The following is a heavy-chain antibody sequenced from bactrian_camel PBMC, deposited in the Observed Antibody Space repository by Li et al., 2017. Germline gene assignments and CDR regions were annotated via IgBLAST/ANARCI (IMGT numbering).Heavy chain of an antibody. V-gene: IGHV3S1*01. CDR1: GFAVSSAA. CDR2: ISVSGDRA. Sequence: HVQLVESGGDSVETGGSLRLSCTASGFAVSSAAMSWGRQAPGKELEWVSSISVSGDRAYYRESVKGRFTISRDDAKNTLYLQLNNLSTEDTAMYYCAKGSILRTTEPRGQGTQVTVS. J-gene: IGHJ4*01. D-gene: IGHD1*01.